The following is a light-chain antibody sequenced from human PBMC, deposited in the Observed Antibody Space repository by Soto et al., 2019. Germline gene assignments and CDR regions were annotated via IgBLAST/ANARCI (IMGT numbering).Light chain of an antibody. CDR2: SNN. CDR3: AAWDDSRKGPV. Sequence: QSVLTQPPSASGTPGQRVTISCSGSSSNFGSNSVSWYQHLPGTAPRLLIYSNNQRPSGVPDRFSCSKSGTSASLAISGLQSEDEAEYYCAAWDDSRKGPVFGGGTKVTVL. V-gene: IGLV1-44*01. CDR1: SSNFGSNS. J-gene: IGLJ3*02.